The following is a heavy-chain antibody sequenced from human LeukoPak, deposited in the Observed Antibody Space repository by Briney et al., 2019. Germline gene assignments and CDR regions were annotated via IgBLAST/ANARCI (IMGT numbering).Heavy chain of an antibody. CDR3: VREAGYCASVCLKSNWFDP. Sequence: PGGSLRLSCAASGFPFSNHAMSWVRQPPGKGLEWVSAISNGNTYYADSVRGRFTISRDDSKNMVYLQMNGLRDEDTALYYCVREAGYCASVCLKSNWFDPWGQGTLVTVSS. CDR2: ISNGNT. CDR1: GFPFSNHA. D-gene: IGHD2-21*02. J-gene: IGHJ5*02. V-gene: IGHV3-23*01.